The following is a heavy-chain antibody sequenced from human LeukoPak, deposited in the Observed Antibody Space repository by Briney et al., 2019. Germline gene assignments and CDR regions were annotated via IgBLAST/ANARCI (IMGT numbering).Heavy chain of an antibody. CDR2: IKKDGSGI. J-gene: IGHJ6*04. V-gene: IGHV3-7*03. CDR1: GFPFSNSW. Sequence: GGSLRLSCAVSGFPFSNSWMYWVRQAPGKGLEGVANIKKDGSGISYVESVKGRFIISRDNSRNSLYLQMNSLKVEATAVYFCAGGNAMDVWGKGTAVTVYS. CDR3: AGGNAMDV.